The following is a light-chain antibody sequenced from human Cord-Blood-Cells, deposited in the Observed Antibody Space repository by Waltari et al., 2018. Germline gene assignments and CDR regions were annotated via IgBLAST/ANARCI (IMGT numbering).Light chain of an antibody. Sequence: DIQMTQSPSSLSASVGARVTITCRASQSISSYLNWYQQKPGKAPKLLIYAASSLQSGVPSRFSGSGSGTDFTLTISSLQPEDFATYYCQQSYSFGPGTKVDIK. CDR2: AAS. CDR3: QQSYS. J-gene: IGKJ3*01. CDR1: QSISSY. V-gene: IGKV1-39*01.